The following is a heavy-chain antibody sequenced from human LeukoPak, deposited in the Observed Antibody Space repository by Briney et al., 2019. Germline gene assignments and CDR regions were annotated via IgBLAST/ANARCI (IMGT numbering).Heavy chain of an antibody. J-gene: IGHJ6*03. D-gene: IGHD3-22*01. V-gene: IGHV3-48*03. Sequence: GGSLRLSCAASGFTFSSYEMNWVRQAPGKGLEWVSYISSSGSTIYYADSVKGRFTISRDNAKNSLYLQMNSLRAEDTAVYYCAMKYYYDSSGYRPYYYYMDVWGKGTTVTISS. CDR2: ISSSGSTI. CDR1: GFTFSSYE. CDR3: AMKYYYDSSGYRPYYYYMDV.